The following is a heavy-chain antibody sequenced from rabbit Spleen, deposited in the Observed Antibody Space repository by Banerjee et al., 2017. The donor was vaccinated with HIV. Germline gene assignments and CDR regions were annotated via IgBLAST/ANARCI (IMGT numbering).Heavy chain of an antibody. CDR2: IWTVAGTI. J-gene: IGHJ4*01. CDR1: GIDFNSTNA. D-gene: IGHD4-1*01. V-gene: IGHV1S47*01. CDR3: ARGYSGVGYFGL. Sequence: EESGGGLVQPEGSLTLTCTASGIDFNSTNAMCWVRQAPGKGPEWIACIWTVAGTIYAASWVNGRFTISRSTSLSTVTLQMTSLTAADTATYFCARGYSGVGYFGLWGQGTLVTVS.